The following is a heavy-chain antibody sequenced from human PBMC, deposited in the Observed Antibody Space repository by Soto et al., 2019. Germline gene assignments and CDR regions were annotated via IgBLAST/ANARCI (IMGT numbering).Heavy chain of an antibody. CDR3: ARDLSGVGIESQ. Sequence: QVQLVESGGGVVQPGRSLRLSCAASGFTYSSFTMHWVRQAPGEGLDWVAVISGDERDKRYAGSVQGRFTISRDNSKNTLYLQMNILRTEDTAIYDCARDLSGVGIESQWGQGTLVTVSS. D-gene: IGHD3-10*01. CDR2: ISGDERDK. CDR1: GFTYSSFT. J-gene: IGHJ4*02. V-gene: IGHV3-30*04.